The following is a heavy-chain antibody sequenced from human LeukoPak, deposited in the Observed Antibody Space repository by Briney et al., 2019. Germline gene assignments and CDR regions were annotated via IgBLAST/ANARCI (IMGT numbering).Heavy chain of an antibody. D-gene: IGHD3-22*01. Sequence: SETLSLTCTVSGGSISSSSYYWGWLRQPPGQGLEWIGSIYYSGSTNDNPSLKSRVTISVHTPKNQFSLKLSSVTAADTAVYYCARGRNYYDSSGYFMLVGDFDYWGQGTLVTVSS. CDR2: IYYSGST. CDR3: ARGRNYYDSSGYFMLVGDFDY. J-gene: IGHJ4*02. CDR1: GGSISSSSYY. V-gene: IGHV4-39*07.